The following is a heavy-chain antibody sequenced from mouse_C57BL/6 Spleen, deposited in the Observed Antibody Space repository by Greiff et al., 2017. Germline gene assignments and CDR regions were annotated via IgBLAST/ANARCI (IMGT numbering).Heavy chain of an antibody. J-gene: IGHJ2*01. CDR3: ARDGGTGHYFDY. V-gene: IGHV5-4*01. CDR1: GFTFSSYA. CDR2: ISDGGSYT. Sequence: EVQVVESGGGLVKPGGSLKLSCAASGFTFSSYAMSWVRQTPEKRLEWVATISDGGSYTYSPDNVKGRFTISRDNAKNNLYLQMSHLKSEDTAMYYCARDGGTGHYFDYWGQGTTLTVSS.